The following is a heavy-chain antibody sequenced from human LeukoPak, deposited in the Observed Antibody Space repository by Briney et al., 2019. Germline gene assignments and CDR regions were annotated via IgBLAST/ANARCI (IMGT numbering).Heavy chain of an antibody. Sequence: VSVKVSCKPSGYSFTGYYLHWVRQAPGQGLEWMGWIKPNTGATIYAEKFQGRVTMTRDTSIDTAYMEMRSLRSDDTAVYYCARDRVGSGWPRPWYFEFWGQGTLITVSS. CDR1: GYSFTGYY. V-gene: IGHV1-2*02. J-gene: IGHJ4*02. CDR3: ARDRVGSGWPRPWYFEF. CDR2: IKPNTGAT. D-gene: IGHD6-19*01.